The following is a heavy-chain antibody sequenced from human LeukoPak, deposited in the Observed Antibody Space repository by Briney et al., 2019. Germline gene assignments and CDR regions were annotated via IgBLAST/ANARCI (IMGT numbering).Heavy chain of an antibody. CDR3: ARAARLHYMDV. CDR2: MKQDGSEK. Sequence: GGSLRLSCAASGFTFSSYWMSWVRQAPGKGLEWVANMKQDGSEKYYVDSVKGRFTISRDNAKNSLYLQMNSLRAEDTAVYYCARAARLHYMDVWGKGATVTVSS. J-gene: IGHJ6*03. CDR1: GFTFSSYW. V-gene: IGHV3-7*01. D-gene: IGHD6-6*01.